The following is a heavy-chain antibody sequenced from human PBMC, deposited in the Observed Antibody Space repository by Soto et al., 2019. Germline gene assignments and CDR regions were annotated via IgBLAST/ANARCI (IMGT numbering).Heavy chain of an antibody. CDR2: IAVGSGYT. J-gene: IGHJ4*02. V-gene: IGHV1-58*01. Sequence: QMQLEQSGPEVKKPGTSVKVSCKASGFTFTSSAFQWVRQARGQRLEWIGWIAVGSGYTNYEQRFQDRVTLTTDMSTATTYMELSRLTSEDTAIYYCAADATAWQQMVPSDYWGQGTLVTVSS. CDR3: AADATAWQQMVPSDY. D-gene: IGHD2-8*01. CDR1: GFTFTSSA.